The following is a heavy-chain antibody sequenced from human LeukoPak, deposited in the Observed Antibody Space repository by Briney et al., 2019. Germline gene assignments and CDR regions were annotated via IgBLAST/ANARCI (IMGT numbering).Heavy chain of an antibody. CDR2: ISSYSSYI. CDR1: GFNLNNYN. CDR3: ARVHLDYSDFDY. D-gene: IGHD2-21*01. V-gene: IGHV3-21*01. Sequence: GGSLRLLCAASGFNLNNYNINWVRQAPGKGLEWVSSISSYSSYIFYADSVKGRFNISRDIAKNSVYLQMYSLRAEDSAVYFCARVHLDYSDFDYWGHGTRVTVSS. J-gene: IGHJ4*01.